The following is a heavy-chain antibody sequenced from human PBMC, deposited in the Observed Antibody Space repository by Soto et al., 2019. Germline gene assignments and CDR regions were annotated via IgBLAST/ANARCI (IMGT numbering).Heavy chain of an antibody. CDR1: GFTFSSYG. CDR2: ISYDGSNK. D-gene: IGHD3-10*02. J-gene: IGHJ6*02. CDR3: AKDMLKTPLNPGNYYYYYGMDV. Sequence: GGSLRLSCAASGFTFSSYGMHWVRQAPGKGLEWVAVISYDGSNKYYADSVKGRFTISRDNSKNTLYLQMNSLRAEDTAVYYCAKDMLKTPLNPGNYYYYYGMDVWGQGTTVTVSS. V-gene: IGHV3-30*18.